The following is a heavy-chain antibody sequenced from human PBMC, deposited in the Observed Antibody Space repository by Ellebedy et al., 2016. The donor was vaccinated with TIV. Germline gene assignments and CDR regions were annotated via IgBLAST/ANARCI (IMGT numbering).Heavy chain of an antibody. D-gene: IGHD3-16*01. J-gene: IGHJ3*01. CDR1: GFTFSDYA. CDR3: AKDLFRSTPTGGAFDF. CDR2: IYFDGGYK. V-gene: IGHV3-33*03. Sequence: GESLKISCAASGFTFSDYAMHWVRQAPGKGLEWVAFIYFDGGYKYYADSVKGRFTISRDNSKKTVYLQMNSLRAEDTATYYCAKDLFRSTPTGGAFDFWGQGTMVTVSS.